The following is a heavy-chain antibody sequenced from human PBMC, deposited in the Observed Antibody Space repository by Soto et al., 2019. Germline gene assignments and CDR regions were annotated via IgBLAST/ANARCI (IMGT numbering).Heavy chain of an antibody. J-gene: IGHJ5*02. D-gene: IGHD3-3*01. V-gene: IGHV4-31*03. CDR1: GGSISSGGYY. CDR3: ARAISP. Sequence: QVQLQESGPGLVKPSQTLSLTCTVSGGSISSGGYYWSWIRQHPGTGLDPQHPGKGLEWIGYVYYSGFPSYDPSLTRRGTMPVATSQTQFPLKLSSVTAADPAVYYSARAISPWAHGTLVTFSS. CDR2: VYYSGFP.